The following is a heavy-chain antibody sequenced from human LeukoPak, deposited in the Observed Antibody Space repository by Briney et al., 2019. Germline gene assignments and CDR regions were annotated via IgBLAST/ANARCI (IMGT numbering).Heavy chain of an antibody. Sequence: GGSLRLSCAASGFTFSSYEMNWVRQAPGKGLEWVSYISSSSSTIYYADSVKGRFTISRDNAKNSLYLQMNSLRAKDTAVYYCARDPSSWYYYYMDVWGKGTTVTVSS. CDR2: ISSSSSTI. CDR3: ARDPSSWYYYYMDV. CDR1: GFTFSSYE. J-gene: IGHJ6*03. D-gene: IGHD6-13*01. V-gene: IGHV3-48*01.